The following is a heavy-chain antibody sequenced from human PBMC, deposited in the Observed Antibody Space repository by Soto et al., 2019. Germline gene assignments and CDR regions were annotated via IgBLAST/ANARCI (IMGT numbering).Heavy chain of an antibody. J-gene: IGHJ5*02. D-gene: IGHD3-3*01. CDR3: ARDLGTRYYDFWSGYYTAWFDP. Sequence: ASVKVSCKASGYTFTSYGISWVRQAPGQGLEWMGWISAYNGNTNYAQKLQGRVTMTTDTSTSTAYMELRSLRSDDTAVYYCARDLGTRYYDFWSGYYTAWFDPWGQGTLVTVSS. CDR2: ISAYNGNT. V-gene: IGHV1-18*01. CDR1: GYTFTSYG.